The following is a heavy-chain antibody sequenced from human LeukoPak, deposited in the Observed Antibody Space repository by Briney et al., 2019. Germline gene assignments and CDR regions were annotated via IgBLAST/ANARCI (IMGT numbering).Heavy chain of an antibody. CDR1: GGPNTRRNNY. CDR2: IYYSGNT. D-gene: IGHD1-20*01. V-gene: IGHV4-39*01. J-gene: IGHJ3*02. Sequence: SETLSLACTVSGGPNTRRNNYWGRIRQPPGKGLEWIGSIYYSGNTYYNPSLKSRVTISVDTSKSQFSLKQSSVTAADTAVYYCARLRITGTADDALQIWGQGKLVTVSS. CDR3: ARLRITGTADDALQI.